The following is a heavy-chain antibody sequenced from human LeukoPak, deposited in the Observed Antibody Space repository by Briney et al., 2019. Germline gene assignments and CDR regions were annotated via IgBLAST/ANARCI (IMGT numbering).Heavy chain of an antibody. V-gene: IGHV1-2*02. CDR3: ARDLDIVVVAAPNWFDP. Sequence: GASVKVSCTASGYTFTGYYMHWVRQAPGQGLEWMGWINPNSGGTNYAQKFQGRVTMTRDTSISTAYMELSRLRSDDTAVYYCARDLDIVVVAAPNWFDPWGQGTLVTVSS. J-gene: IGHJ5*02. CDR2: INPNSGGT. D-gene: IGHD2-2*03. CDR1: GYTFTGYY.